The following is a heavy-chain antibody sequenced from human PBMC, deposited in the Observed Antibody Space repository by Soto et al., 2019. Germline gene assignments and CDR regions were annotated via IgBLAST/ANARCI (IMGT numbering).Heavy chain of an antibody. Sequence: GGSLRLSCAASGFTFSSYWMHWVRQAPGKGLVWVSRINSDGRSTTYADSVKGRFTISRDNAKNTVYLQMNSLSAEDTAVYFCAKGYNCYDYANWGQGSMVTVSS. CDR3: AKGYNCYDYAN. J-gene: IGHJ4*02. D-gene: IGHD5-12*01. V-gene: IGHV3-74*01. CDR2: INSDGRST. CDR1: GFTFSSYW.